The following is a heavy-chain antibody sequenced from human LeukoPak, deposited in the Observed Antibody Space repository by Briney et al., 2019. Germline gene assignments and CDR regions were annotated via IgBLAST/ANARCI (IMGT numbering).Heavy chain of an antibody. Sequence: GGSLRLSCAASGFTFSSYAMHWVRQAPGKGLEWVAVITYDGRNAYYADAVKGRFTISRDNSKNMVNLQVNSLRAEDTAVYYCAKAAYSSGWYVSYWGQGTLVTVPS. D-gene: IGHD6-19*01. CDR2: ITYDGRNA. J-gene: IGHJ4*02. CDR3: AKAAYSSGWYVSY. V-gene: IGHV3-30*04. CDR1: GFTFSSYA.